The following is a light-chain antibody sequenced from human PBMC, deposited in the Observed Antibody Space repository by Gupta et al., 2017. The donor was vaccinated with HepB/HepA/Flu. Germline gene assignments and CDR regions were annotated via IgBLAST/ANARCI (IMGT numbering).Light chain of an antibody. Sequence: SYQLTQPPPVSVSPAQTARIPCPGDKLGDKYGCWYQQKPGQSLVLVNYQDSKRPSGIPERFSGSNSGNTVTLTISGTQAMDESDYYCQEWDSSTVVFGGGTKLTV. CDR1: KLGDKY. J-gene: IGLJ2*01. CDR2: QDS. V-gene: IGLV3-1*01. CDR3: QEWDSSTVV.